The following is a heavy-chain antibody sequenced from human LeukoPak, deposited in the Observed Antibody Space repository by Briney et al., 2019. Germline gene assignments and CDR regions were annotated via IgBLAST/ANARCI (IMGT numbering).Heavy chain of an antibody. J-gene: IGHJ3*02. CDR2: INYSGST. CDR1: GGSFSGYY. CDR3: ARLYYYDSSGYPDI. D-gene: IGHD3-22*01. Sequence: SETLSLTCAVYGGSFSGYYWSWIRQPPGKGLEWIGEINYSGSTNYNPSLKSRVTISVDTSKNQFSLKLSSVTAADTAVYYCARLYYYDSSGYPDIWGQGTMVTVSS. V-gene: IGHV4-34*01.